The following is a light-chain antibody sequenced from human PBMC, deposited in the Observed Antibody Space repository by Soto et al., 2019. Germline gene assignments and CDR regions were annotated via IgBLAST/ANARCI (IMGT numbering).Light chain of an antibody. CDR1: QDITNY. CDR2: DAS. J-gene: IGKJ5*01. Sequence: MTQSPATLTASVGDSVTITCQASQDITNYLNWYQQKPGKAPKLLIYDASNLEPGVPSRFSGRGSGADFTFSISSLQPEDIATYYCQQYDDIPPTFGQGTRLEIK. V-gene: IGKV1-33*01. CDR3: QQYDDIPPT.